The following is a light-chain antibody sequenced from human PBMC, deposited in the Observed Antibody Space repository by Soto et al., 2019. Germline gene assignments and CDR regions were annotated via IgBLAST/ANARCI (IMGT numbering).Light chain of an antibody. CDR2: GAS. V-gene: IGKV3-20*01. Sequence: EIVLTQSPGTLSLSPGERATLSCRASQSVSSRYLAWYQQKPGQAPRLLIYGASSRATGIPDRFIGSGSGTDFTLTISRLEPEDFAVYYCQQYGTSPPITFGQGTRLEIK. CDR3: QQYGTSPPIT. J-gene: IGKJ5*01. CDR1: QSVSSRY.